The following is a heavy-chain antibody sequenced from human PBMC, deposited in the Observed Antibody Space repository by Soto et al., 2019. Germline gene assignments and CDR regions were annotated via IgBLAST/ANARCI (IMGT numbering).Heavy chain of an antibody. D-gene: IGHD6-13*01. CDR1: GGSIGSVGHY. V-gene: IGHV4-39*01. J-gene: IGHJ4*02. CDR3: ARHRDTSSRYLLPDY. CDR2: IYYRGNT. Sequence: PSETLSLTYTVSGGSIGSVGHYCGWILQPPGKGLEWIGNIYYRGNTYYNPSLRSRVTISVDTSKNQFSLKVTSLTAADTAVYYCARHRDTSSRYLLPDYWGQGILVTVSS.